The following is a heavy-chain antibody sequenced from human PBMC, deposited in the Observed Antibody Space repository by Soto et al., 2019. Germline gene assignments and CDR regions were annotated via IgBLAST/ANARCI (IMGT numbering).Heavy chain of an antibody. CDR2: ISGGGVGT. CDR3: AKRGDCSGGSCPC. D-gene: IGHD2-15*01. V-gene: IGHV3-23*01. Sequence: GGSLRLSCEASGFTVSSYAMNWVRQAPGKGLEWVSAISGGGVGTYYADSVKGRFTISRDNSKNTLYLQMNSLRAEDTAVYYCAKRGDCSGGSCPCWGRRTLVTVSS. J-gene: IGHJ4*02. CDR1: GFTVSSYA.